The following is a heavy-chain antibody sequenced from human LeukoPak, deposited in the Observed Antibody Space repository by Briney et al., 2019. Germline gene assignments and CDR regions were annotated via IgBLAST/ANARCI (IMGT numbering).Heavy chain of an antibody. Sequence: PGGSLRLSCAASGFPFSRDWMHWVRQAPGKGLVWVSHIDTDGTFTRYAGSVRGRFTTSRDNAKNTLYLQMNSLRAEDTAVYYCARDLRGYGMDVWGQGTTVTVSS. CDR3: ARDLRGYGMDV. CDR1: GFPFSRDW. V-gene: IGHV3-74*01. D-gene: IGHD3-10*01. J-gene: IGHJ6*02. CDR2: IDTDGTFT.